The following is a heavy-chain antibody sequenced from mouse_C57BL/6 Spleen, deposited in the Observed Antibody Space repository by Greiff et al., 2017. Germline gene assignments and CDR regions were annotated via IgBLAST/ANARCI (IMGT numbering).Heavy chain of an antibody. J-gene: IGHJ4*01. D-gene: IGHD3-2*02. Sequence: EVKLVESGPELVKPGASVKIPCKASGYTFTDYNMDWVKQSHGKSLEWIGDINPNNGGTIYNQKFKGKATLTVDKSSSTAYMELRSLTSEDTAVYYCARGDSSGHHYYAMDYWGQGTSVTVSS. V-gene: IGHV1-18*01. CDR2: INPNNGGT. CDR1: GYTFTDYN. CDR3: ARGDSSGHHYYAMDY.